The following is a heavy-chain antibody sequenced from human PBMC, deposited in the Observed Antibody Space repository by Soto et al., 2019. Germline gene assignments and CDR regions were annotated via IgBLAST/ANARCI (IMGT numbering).Heavy chain of an antibody. V-gene: IGHV3-33*06. CDR3: AKQFGSLFIIDY. J-gene: IGHJ4*02. CDR2: IWYDGSDK. D-gene: IGHD1-26*01. CDR1: GFTFSIYG. Sequence: QVQLVESGGGVVQPGRSLRLSCAASGFTFSIYGMHWVRQAPGKGLEWVAIIWYDGSDKYYADSVKGRFTISRDNSKNTLYLHMNSLNADDTAVYYCAKQFGSLFIIDYWGQGTLVTVSS.